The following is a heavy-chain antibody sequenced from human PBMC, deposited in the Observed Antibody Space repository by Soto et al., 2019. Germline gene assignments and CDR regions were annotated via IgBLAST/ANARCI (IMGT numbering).Heavy chain of an antibody. D-gene: IGHD6-19*01. CDR2: IYSGGST. CDR3: ARSVAVAGTGGDDAFDI. J-gene: IGHJ3*02. CDR1: GFTVSSNY. V-gene: IGHV3-53*01. Sequence: LRLSCAASGFTVSSNYMSWVRQAPGKGLEWVSVIYSGGSTYYADSVKGRFTISRDNSKNTLYLQMNSLRAEDTAVYYCARSVAVAGTGGDDAFDIWGQGTMVTVSS.